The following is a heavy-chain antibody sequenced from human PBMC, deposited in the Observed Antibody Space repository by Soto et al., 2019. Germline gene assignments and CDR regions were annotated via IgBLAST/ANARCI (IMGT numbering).Heavy chain of an antibody. CDR1: GFTFDDYA. J-gene: IGHJ6*02. CDR3: AKDHYGSAIYCIDV. CDR2: ITWNSGTI. D-gene: IGHD3-10*01. Sequence: EVQLVESGGGLVQPGRSLRLSCAASGFTFDDYAMHWVRQAPGKGLEWVSGITWNSGTIGYADSVKGRFTISSDNGKNSLYLQMNSLRPEDTALYYCAKDHYGSAIYCIDVWGQGTTVTVSS. V-gene: IGHV3-9*01.